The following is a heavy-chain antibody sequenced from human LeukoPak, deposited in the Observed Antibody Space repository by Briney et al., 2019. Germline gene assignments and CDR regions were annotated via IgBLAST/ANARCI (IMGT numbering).Heavy chain of an antibody. J-gene: IGHJ6*03. CDR1: GGSFSSYH. CDR2: IYTSGST. V-gene: IGHV4-4*07. D-gene: IGHD2-2*01. Sequence: PSETLSLTCTVSGGSFSSYHWSWIRQPAGKGLEWIGRIYTSGSTNYNPSLKSRVTMSVDTSKNQFSLKLSSVTAADTAVYYCARASVVPATTDYYYYMDVWGKGTTVTVSS. CDR3: ARASVVPATTDYYYYMDV.